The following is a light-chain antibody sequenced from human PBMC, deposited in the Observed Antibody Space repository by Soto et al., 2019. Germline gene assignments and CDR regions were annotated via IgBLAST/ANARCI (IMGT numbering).Light chain of an antibody. CDR3: QQYGSSPRT. CDR1: QTFSNNY. CDR2: DAS. Sequence: EIVLTQSPDPLSLSPGERATPSCRSSQTFSNNYFAWYQQQPGQAPRLIIYDASSRATGIPDRFSGGGSGTEFTPPISSLDPEDFAVYYCQQYGSSPRTFGQGTKVDIK. J-gene: IGKJ1*01. V-gene: IGKV3-20*01.